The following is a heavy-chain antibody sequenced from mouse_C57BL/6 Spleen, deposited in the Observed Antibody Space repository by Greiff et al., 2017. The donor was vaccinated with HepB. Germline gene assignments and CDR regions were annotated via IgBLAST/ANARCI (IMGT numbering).Heavy chain of an antibody. CDR3: ARFLTGTRAMDY. D-gene: IGHD4-1*01. J-gene: IGHJ4*01. CDR1: EYEFPSHD. CDR2: INSDGGST. V-gene: IGHV5-2*01. Sequence: EVQVVGSGGGLVQPGESLKLSCESNEYEFPSHDMSWVRKTPEKRLELVAAINSDGGSTYYPDTMERRFIISRDNTKKTLYLQMSSLRSEDTALYYCARFLTGTRAMDYWGQGTSVTVSS.